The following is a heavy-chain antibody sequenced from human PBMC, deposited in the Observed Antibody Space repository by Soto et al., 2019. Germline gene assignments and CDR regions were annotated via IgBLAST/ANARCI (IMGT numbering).Heavy chain of an antibody. CDR2: IYYSGST. J-gene: IGHJ5*02. V-gene: IGHV4-39*01. Sequence: QLQLQESGPGLVKPSETLSLTCSVSGGSISRSSYFWGWIRQPPGKGLEWIGSIYYSGSTYYNPSLKXRXTXSLXTTKNQFSLKLTSVTAADTAVYFCARHPSNFWFDPWGQGTLVTVSS. D-gene: IGHD4-4*01. CDR1: GGSISRSSYF. CDR3: ARHPSNFWFDP.